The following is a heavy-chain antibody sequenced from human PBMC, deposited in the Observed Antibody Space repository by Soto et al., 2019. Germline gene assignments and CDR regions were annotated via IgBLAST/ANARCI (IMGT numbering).Heavy chain of an antibody. J-gene: IGHJ6*02. Sequence: ASLKVSCKSSGYTFNSYYMHWVRQAPGQGLEWMGIINPSGGSTSYAQKFQGRVTMTRDTSTSTVYMELSSLRSEDTAVYYCARGGYCSSTSCYSYYYGMDVWGQGTTVTVSS. CDR3: ARGGYCSSTSCYSYYYGMDV. CDR2: INPSGGST. V-gene: IGHV1-46*02. CDR1: GYTFNSYY. D-gene: IGHD2-2*01.